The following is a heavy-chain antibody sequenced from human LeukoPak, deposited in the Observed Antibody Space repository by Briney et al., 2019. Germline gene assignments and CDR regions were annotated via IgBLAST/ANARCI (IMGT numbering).Heavy chain of an antibody. CDR2: MNPNSGNT. Sequence: ASVKVSCKASGYTFTSYDINWVRQATGQGLEWMGWMNPNSGNTGYAQKFQGRVTMTRNTSISTVYMELSSLRSEDTAVYYCARPTTRWFGELSPDAFDIWGQGTMVTVSS. D-gene: IGHD3-10*01. J-gene: IGHJ3*02. V-gene: IGHV1-8*01. CDR1: GYTFTSYD. CDR3: ARPTTRWFGELSPDAFDI.